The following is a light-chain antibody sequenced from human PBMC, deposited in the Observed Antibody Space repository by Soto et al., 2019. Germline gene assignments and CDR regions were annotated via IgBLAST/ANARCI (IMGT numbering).Light chain of an antibody. J-gene: IGLJ1*01. CDR1: SSDVGGYNF. V-gene: IGLV2-11*01. CDR3: CSYAGSYTYV. Sequence: QLVLTQPRSVSGSPGQSVTISCTGTSSDVGGYNFVSWNQQHPGKAPKLMIYDVSERPSGVPDRFSGSKSGNTASLTISGLQAEDEADYYCCSYAGSYTYVFGTGTKLTVL. CDR2: DVS.